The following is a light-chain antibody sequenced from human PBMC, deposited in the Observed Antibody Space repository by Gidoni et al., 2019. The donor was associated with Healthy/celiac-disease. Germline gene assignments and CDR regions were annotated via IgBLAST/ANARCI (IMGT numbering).Light chain of an antibody. CDR1: QSVSSY. V-gene: IGKV3-11*01. Sequence: EIVFTHSPATLSLSPGEGATLSCRASQSVSSYLAWYQQNPGQAPRLLIYDASNRATGIPARFSGSGSGTDFTLTISSLEPEDFAVYYCQQRSNWPLTFGQGTRLEIK. J-gene: IGKJ5*01. CDR3: QQRSNWPLT. CDR2: DAS.